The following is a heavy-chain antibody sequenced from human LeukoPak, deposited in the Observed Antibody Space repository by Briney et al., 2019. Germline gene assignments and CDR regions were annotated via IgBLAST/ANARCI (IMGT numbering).Heavy chain of an antibody. CDR1: GFIVSINS. CDR3: AANFDL. CDR2: IWYDGSNK. J-gene: IGHJ2*01. V-gene: IGHV3-33*08. Sequence: GGSLRLSCAASGFIVSINSMSWVRQAPGKGLEWVAVIWYDGSNKYYADSVKGRFTISRDNSKNTLYLQMNSLRVEDTAVYYCAANFDLWGRGTLVTVSS.